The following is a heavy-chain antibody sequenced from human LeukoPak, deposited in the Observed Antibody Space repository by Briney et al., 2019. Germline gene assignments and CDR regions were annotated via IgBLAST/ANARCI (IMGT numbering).Heavy chain of an antibody. J-gene: IGHJ4*02. D-gene: IGHD3-10*01. CDR2: INPNSGGT. V-gene: IGHV1-2*02. CDR1: GYTFTCYY. Sequence: ASVKVSCKASGYTFTCYYMHWVRQAPGQGLEWMGWINPNSGGTNYAQKFQGRVTMTRDTSISTAYMELSRLRSDDTAVYYCARTRSGELLGAFDYWGQGTLVTVSS. CDR3: ARTRSGELLGAFDY.